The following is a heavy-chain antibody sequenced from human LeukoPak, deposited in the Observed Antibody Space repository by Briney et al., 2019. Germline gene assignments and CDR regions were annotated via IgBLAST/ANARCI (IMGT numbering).Heavy chain of an antibody. D-gene: IGHD1-26*01. CDR3: AKDLSLEWELPPLDY. V-gene: IGHV3-30*04. Sequence: SCKASGGTFSSYAISWVRQAPGKGLEWVAVISYDGSNKYYADSVKGRFTISRDNSKNTLYLQMNSLRAEDTAVYYCAKDLSLEWELPPLDYWGQGTLVTVSS. J-gene: IGHJ4*02. CDR1: GGTFSSYA. CDR2: ISYDGSNK.